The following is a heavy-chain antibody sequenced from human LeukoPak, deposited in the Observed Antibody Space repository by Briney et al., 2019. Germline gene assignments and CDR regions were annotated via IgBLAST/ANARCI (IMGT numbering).Heavy chain of an antibody. CDR2: INPNSGGT. V-gene: IGHV1-2*02. CDR3: ARGITMVRGVVYNWFDP. Sequence: ASVKVSCKASGYTFTVYYMHWVRQAPGQGLEWMGWINPNSGGTNYAQKFQGRVTMTRDTSISTAYMELSRLRSDDTAVYYCARGITMVRGVVYNWFDPWGQGTLVTVSS. J-gene: IGHJ5*02. CDR1: GYTFTVYY. D-gene: IGHD3-10*01.